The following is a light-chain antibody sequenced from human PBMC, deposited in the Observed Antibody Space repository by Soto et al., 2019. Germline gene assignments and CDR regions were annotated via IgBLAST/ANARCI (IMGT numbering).Light chain of an antibody. CDR1: SSDVGGYNY. Sequence: QSALTQPPSASGSPGQSVTISCTGTSSDVGGYNYVSWYQQHPGKAPKLMIYEVSKRPSGVPDRFSGSKSGNTASLTVSWLQAEDEADYYCSTYAGSNNLVFGGGNKVTVL. CDR2: EVS. CDR3: STYAGSNNLV. J-gene: IGLJ2*01. V-gene: IGLV2-8*01.